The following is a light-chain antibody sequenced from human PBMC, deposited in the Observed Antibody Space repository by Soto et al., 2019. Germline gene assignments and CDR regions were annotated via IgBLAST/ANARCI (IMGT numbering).Light chain of an antibody. CDR3: QPYNSYSMA. CDR2: DAS. J-gene: IGKJ1*01. V-gene: IGKV1-5*01. CDR1: QYISGW. Sequence: DVQMTQSPSTLSASVGDKVSITCRASQYISGWLAWYQQKPGKAPKLLIYDASTLERGVPSRFSGSESGTEYTLTINNLQPDDLATYYCQPYNSYSMAFGQGTRVEIK.